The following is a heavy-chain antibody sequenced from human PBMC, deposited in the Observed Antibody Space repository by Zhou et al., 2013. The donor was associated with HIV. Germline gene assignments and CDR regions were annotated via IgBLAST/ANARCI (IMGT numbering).Heavy chain of an antibody. D-gene: IGHD1-20*01. Sequence: QVQLIQSGAEVKKPGASVKISCKVSGYTLTELLIHWVRQAPGGGPEWMGRFDPENRETTYAQKFQGRVIMTGDTSTDTAYIDVTSLTSDDTAVYYCAPGNMTGGHAWGVRPWDRGTLVTVSS. J-gene: IGHJ5*02. CDR3: APGNMTGGHAWGVRP. V-gene: IGHV1-24*01. CDR2: FDPENRET. CDR1: GYTLTELL.